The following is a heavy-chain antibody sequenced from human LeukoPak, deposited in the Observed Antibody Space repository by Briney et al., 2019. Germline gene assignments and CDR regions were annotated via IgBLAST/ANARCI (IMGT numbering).Heavy chain of an antibody. CDR2: ISYDGSSK. D-gene: IGHD3-22*01. J-gene: IGHJ4*02. Sequence: GGSLRLSCAASGFTFSTYDMHWVRQAPGKGLEWVATISYDGSSKYYADSVKGRFTISRDNSKNTLYLQMNSLRTEDTAVYYCASGPPGVVALRYWGQGTLVTVSS. CDR1: GFTFSTYD. CDR3: ASGPPGVVALRY. V-gene: IGHV3-30-3*01.